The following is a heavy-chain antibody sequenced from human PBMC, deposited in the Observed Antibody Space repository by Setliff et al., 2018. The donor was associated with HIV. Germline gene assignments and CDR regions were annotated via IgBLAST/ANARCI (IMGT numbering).Heavy chain of an antibody. V-gene: IGHV4-4*09. J-gene: IGHJ4*02. Sequence: SETLSLTCDVSDDSFSNYDWTWIRQPPGKALQWIGYISSSGTTNYNPSLRSRVTISIETSNTRFFLWLRSVTAADTATYFYARLGRAIDDGGSSLRLDFWGQGMLVTVSS. CDR3: ARLGRAIDDGGSSLRLDF. CDR1: DDSFSNYD. CDR2: ISSSGTT. D-gene: IGHD2-15*01.